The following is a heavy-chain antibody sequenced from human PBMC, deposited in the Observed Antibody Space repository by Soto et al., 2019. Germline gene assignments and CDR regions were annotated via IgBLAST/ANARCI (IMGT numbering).Heavy chain of an antibody. Sequence: GGSLRLSCAASGFTVSSNYMSWVRQAPGKGLEWVSVIYSGGSTYYADSVKGRFTISRDNSKNTLYLQMNSLRAEDTAVYYCARDEGSSWTNYYMDVWGKGTTVTVSS. CDR2: IYSGGST. V-gene: IGHV3-66*01. CDR3: ARDEGSSWTNYYMDV. J-gene: IGHJ6*03. D-gene: IGHD6-13*01. CDR1: GFTVSSNY.